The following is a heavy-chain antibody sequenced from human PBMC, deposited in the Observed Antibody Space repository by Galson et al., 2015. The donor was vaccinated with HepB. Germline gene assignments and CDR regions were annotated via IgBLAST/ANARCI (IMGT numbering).Heavy chain of an antibody. D-gene: IGHD3-22*01. J-gene: IGHJ4*02. CDR2: ISGSGGST. CDR1: GFTFSSYA. Sequence: SLRLSCAASGFTFSSYAMSWVRQAPGKGLEWVSAISGSGGSTYYADSVKGRFTISRDNSKNTLYLQMNSLRAEDTAVYYCAKGGYYDSSGYHFGYWGQGTLVTVSS. CDR3: AKGGYYDSSGYHFGY. V-gene: IGHV3-23*01.